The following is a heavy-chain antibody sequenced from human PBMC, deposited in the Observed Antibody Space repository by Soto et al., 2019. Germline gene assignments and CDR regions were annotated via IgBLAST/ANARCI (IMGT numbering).Heavy chain of an antibody. CDR2: IIPVFGKA. CDR1: GGTFSNFA. CDR3: ARGSPTTVTTWFDP. Sequence: QQQLVQSGAEVKKPGSSVKVSCKASGGTFSNFAINWVRQAPGQGLEWMGGIIPVFGKAKYAQKFQGRVQFTADESTSTAYMEVNSLTSEDTAVYYCARGSPTTVTTWFDPWGQGTLVTVSS. J-gene: IGHJ5*02. V-gene: IGHV1-69*01. D-gene: IGHD4-17*01.